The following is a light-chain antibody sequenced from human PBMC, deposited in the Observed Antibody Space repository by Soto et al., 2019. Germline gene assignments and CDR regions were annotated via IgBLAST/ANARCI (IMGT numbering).Light chain of an antibody. V-gene: IGKV3-11*01. CDR2: DTS. CDR3: QQRQYWPPIT. J-gene: IGKJ5*01. Sequence: EIVMTQSPVTLSVSPGESATLSCRASERISNNLAWYQQKPGQAPRLLIYDTSNRATGVPARFSGSGSGTDFTLTISSLEPEDCAIYYCQQRQYWPPITFGQGTRLEIK. CDR1: ERISNN.